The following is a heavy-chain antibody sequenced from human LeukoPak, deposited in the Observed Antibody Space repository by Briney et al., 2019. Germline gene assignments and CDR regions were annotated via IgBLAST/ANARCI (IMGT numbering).Heavy chain of an antibody. V-gene: IGHV4-39*07. CDR3: ASGGYCGSTSCYPNWFDP. CDR2: IYYTGFN. D-gene: IGHD2-2*01. J-gene: IGHJ5*02. CDR1: GGSITNNNFY. Sequence: SGTLSLTCTVAGGSITNNNFYWGWIRQPPGKGLEWVGGIYYTGFNASYPSLKSRVIVSIDTSKNQFSLKLSSVTAADTAVYYCASGGYCGSTSCYPNWFDPWGQGTLVTVSS.